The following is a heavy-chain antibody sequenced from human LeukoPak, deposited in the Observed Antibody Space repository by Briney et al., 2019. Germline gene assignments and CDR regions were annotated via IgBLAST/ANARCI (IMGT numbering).Heavy chain of an antibody. CDR1: GFTFSDHY. CDR3: ARAPFYGSGAFPAY. V-gene: IGHV3-72*01. J-gene: IGHJ4*02. Sequence: PGGSLRLSCAASGFTFSDHYMDWARQAPGKGLEWVGRIRSKANSYTTEYGASVKGRFTISRDDSKNSLYLQMNSLKTEDTAVYYCARAPFYGSGAFPAYWGQGTLVTVSS. D-gene: IGHD3-10*01. CDR2: IRSKANSYTT.